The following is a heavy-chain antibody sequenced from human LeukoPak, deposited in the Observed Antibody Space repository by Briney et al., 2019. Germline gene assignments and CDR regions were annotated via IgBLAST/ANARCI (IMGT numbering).Heavy chain of an antibody. D-gene: IGHD2-21*01. CDR2: IYTSGST. J-gene: IGHJ5*02. CDR3: ARFVVVKGWFDP. CDR1: GGSISSGSYY. Sequence: SQTLSLTCAVSGGSISSGSYYWSWIRQPAGKGLEWIGRIYTSGSTNYNPSFKSRVTISVDTSKNQFSLKLSSVTAADTAVYYCARFVVVKGWFDPWGQGTLVTVSS. V-gene: IGHV4-61*02.